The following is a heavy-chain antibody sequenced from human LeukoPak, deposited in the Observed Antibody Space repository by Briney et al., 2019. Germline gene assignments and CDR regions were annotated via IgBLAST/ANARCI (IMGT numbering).Heavy chain of an antibody. CDR2: ISSSSDYI. Sequence: KPGGSLRLSCAASGFTFNKYAMSWVRQAPGKGLEWVSSISSSSDYIYYADSVKGRFTISRDNAKNSLYLQMKSLRAEDTAVYYCARGKTSQNIVTRKTYNWFDPWGQGTLVTVSS. CDR1: GFTFNKYA. V-gene: IGHV3-21*01. CDR3: ARGKTSQNIVTRKTYNWFDP. D-gene: IGHD2/OR15-2a*01. J-gene: IGHJ5*02.